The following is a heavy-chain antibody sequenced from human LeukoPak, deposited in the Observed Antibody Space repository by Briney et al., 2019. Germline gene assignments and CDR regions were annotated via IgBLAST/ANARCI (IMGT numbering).Heavy chain of an antibody. D-gene: IGHD3-22*01. CDR1: GYTFTSYD. Sequence: GASVKVFCKASGYTFTSYDINWVRQATGQGLEWMGWMNPNSGNTGYAQKFQGRVTMTRNTPISTAYMELSSLRSEDTAVYYCARVPPSLDYHDSSGYKPAFHWFDPWGQGTLVTVSS. V-gene: IGHV1-8*01. CDR3: ARVPPSLDYHDSSGYKPAFHWFDP. CDR2: MNPNSGNT. J-gene: IGHJ5*02.